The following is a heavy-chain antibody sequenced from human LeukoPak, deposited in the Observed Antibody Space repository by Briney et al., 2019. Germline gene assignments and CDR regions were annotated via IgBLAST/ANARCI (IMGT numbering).Heavy chain of an antibody. CDR3: VKDGMAVAGTAPLDY. V-gene: IGHV3-64D*09. J-gene: IGHJ4*02. CDR2: ISSSGDST. Sequence: PGGSLTLSCSASGFTFSSYAMHWVRQAPGKGLEYVSAISSSGDSTYHADSLKGRITISRDNSKNTLYLQMSSLRPEDAGVYYCVKDGMAVAGTAPLDYWGQGILVTVSS. D-gene: IGHD6-19*01. CDR1: GFTFSSYA.